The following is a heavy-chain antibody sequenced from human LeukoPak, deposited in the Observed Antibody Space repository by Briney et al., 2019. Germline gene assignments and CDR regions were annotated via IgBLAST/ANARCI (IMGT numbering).Heavy chain of an antibody. CDR2: ISSSSSYI. CDR1: GFTFSNYN. Sequence: GGSLRLSCAASGFTFSNYNMNWVRQAPGKGLEWVSSISSSSSYIYSADSVKGRFTISRDNARNSLYLRMNSLRAEDTAVYYCARDPGAYSSSPIDYWGQGTLVTVSS. V-gene: IGHV3-21*01. J-gene: IGHJ4*02. D-gene: IGHD6-6*01. CDR3: ARDPGAYSSSPIDY.